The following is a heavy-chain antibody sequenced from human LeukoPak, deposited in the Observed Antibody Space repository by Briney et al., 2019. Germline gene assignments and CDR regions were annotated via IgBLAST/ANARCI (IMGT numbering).Heavy chain of an antibody. D-gene: IGHD6-19*01. Sequence: GVSLRLSCAASGFAFSSYAMSWVRQAPGKGLEWVSAISGSGGSTYYADSVKGRLTISRDNSKNTLYLQMNRLRAEDTAVYYCAKAYSSPPHYFDYWGQGTLVTVSS. CDR1: GFAFSSYA. V-gene: IGHV3-23*01. CDR2: ISGSGGST. CDR3: AKAYSSPPHYFDY. J-gene: IGHJ4*02.